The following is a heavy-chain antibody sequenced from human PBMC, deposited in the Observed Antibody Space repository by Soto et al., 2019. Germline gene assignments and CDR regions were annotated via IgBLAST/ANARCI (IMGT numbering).Heavy chain of an antibody. CDR3: ARDLRDIVVVPAALDY. CDR2: IWYDGSNK. D-gene: IGHD2-2*01. Sequence: QVQLVESGGDVVQPGMSLRLSCAASGFTFSSYGMHWVRQAPGKGLEWVAVIWYDGSNKYYADSVKGRFTISRDNSKNTLYLQMNSLRAEDTAVYYCARDLRDIVVVPAALDYWGQGTLVTVSS. J-gene: IGHJ4*02. CDR1: GFTFSSYG. V-gene: IGHV3-33*01.